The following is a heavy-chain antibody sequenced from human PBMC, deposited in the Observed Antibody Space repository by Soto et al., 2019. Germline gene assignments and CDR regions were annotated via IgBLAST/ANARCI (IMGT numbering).Heavy chain of an antibody. CDR3: ARDHCSGGSCYFPY. D-gene: IGHD2-15*01. CDR1: GFTFTKYA. J-gene: IGHJ4*02. Sequence: QVELIDSGGGVVQPGGSLKLSCAASGFTFTKYAMNWVRQAPGKGLEWVAVISFDETKRYYADSVNGRFTISRDNSKNTLYLQMTSLRAEDTALYYCARDHCSGGSCYFPYWGQGTLVTVSS. V-gene: IGHV3-30-3*01. CDR2: ISFDETKR.